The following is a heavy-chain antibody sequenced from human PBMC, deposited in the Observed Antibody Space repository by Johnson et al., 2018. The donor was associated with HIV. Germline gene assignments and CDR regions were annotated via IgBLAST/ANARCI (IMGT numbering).Heavy chain of an antibody. D-gene: IGHD3-10*01. CDR2: ISGSGGST. Sequence: VQLVESGGGLVQPGGSLRLSCAASGFTFSSYAMSWVRQAPGKGLEWVSTISGSGGSTYYADSVKGRFTISRDTSKSTLYLQMNSLRPEDTAVYYCARGRKELGAVDGLDTDAFDTWGHGTMVTVSS. J-gene: IGHJ3*02. CDR1: GFTFSSYA. V-gene: IGHV3-23*04. CDR3: ARGRKELGAVDGLDTDAFDT.